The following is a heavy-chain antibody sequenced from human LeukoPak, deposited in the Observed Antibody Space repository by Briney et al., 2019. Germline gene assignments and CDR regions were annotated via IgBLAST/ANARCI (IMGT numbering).Heavy chain of an antibody. J-gene: IGHJ4*02. V-gene: IGHV3-23*01. D-gene: IGHD3-22*01. CDR2: ISGSGDNT. CDR1: GFTFSSYA. Sequence: GGSLRLSCAASGFTFSSYAMSWVRQAPGKGLEWVSGISGSGDNTYYADSVKGRFTISRDNSKNTLYVQVNSLGTEDTAAYHCAKGSYYDSSGSFYFDYWGQGTLVTVSS. CDR3: AKGSYYDSSGSFYFDY.